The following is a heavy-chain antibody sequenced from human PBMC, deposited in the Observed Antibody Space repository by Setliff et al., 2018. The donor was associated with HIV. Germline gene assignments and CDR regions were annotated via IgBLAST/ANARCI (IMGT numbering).Heavy chain of an antibody. D-gene: IGHD6-13*01. Sequence: ASVKVSCKASGGTLSNYAVNWVRQAPGGGLEWMGEIIPMFHRTQYAQRFQGRVTFTTDESTNIAYMDMSSLRPDDTGIYYCARGRMAAAGMFIPRALDYWGRGTLVTVSS. CDR3: ARGRMAAAGMFIPRALDY. CDR1: GGTLSNYA. CDR2: IIPMFHRT. J-gene: IGHJ4*03. V-gene: IGHV1-69*05.